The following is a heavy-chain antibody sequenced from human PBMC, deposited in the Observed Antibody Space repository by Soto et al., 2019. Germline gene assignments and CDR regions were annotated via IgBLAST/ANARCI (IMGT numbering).Heavy chain of an antibody. D-gene: IGHD1-26*01. CDR2: INPNSGGT. CDR1: GYTFTGYY. J-gene: IGHJ4*02. Sequence: ASVKVSCKASGYTFTGYYMHWVRQAPGQGLEWMGWINPNSGGTNYAQKFQGWVTMTRDTSISTAYMELSRLRSDDTAVYYCAKDLVGATPNYFDYWGQGTLVTVSS. CDR3: AKDLVGATPNYFDY. V-gene: IGHV1-2*04.